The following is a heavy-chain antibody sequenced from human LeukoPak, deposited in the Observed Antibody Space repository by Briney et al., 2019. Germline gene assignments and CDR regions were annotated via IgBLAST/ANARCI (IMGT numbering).Heavy chain of an antibody. J-gene: IGHJ4*02. CDR1: GFTFSSYA. CDR3: AKGRYGDYTYFDY. CDR2: ISGSGGST. D-gene: IGHD4-17*01. V-gene: IGHV3-23*01. Sequence: PGGSLGLSCAASGFTFSSYAMSWVRQAPGKGLEWVSAISGSGGSTYYADSVKGRFTISRDNSKNTLYLQMNSLRAEDTAVYYCAKGRYGDYTYFDYWGQGTLVTVSS.